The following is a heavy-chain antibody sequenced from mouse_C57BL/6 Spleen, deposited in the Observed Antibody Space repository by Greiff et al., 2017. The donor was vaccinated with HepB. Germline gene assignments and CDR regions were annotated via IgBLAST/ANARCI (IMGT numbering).Heavy chain of an antibody. J-gene: IGHJ2*01. CDR3: ARCIRGFYFDY. CDR2: IDPSDSYT. V-gene: IGHV1-69*01. Sequence: QVQLKQPGAELVMPGASVKLSCKASGYTFTSYWMHWVKQRPGQGLEWIGEIDPSDSYTNYNQKFKGKSTLTVDKSSSTAYMQLSSLTSEDSAVYYCARCIRGFYFDYWGQGTTLTVSS. CDR1: GYTFTSYW. D-gene: IGHD3-2*02.